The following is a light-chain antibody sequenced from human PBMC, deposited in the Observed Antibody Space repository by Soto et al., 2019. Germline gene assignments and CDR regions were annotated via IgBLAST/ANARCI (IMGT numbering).Light chain of an antibody. J-gene: IGLJ3*02. CDR2: EVS. CDR3: SSYTGSSNLV. CDR1: SSGVGGYNY. Sequence: QSALTQPPSASGSPGQSVTISCTGTSSGVGGYNYVSWYQQHPGKAPKLMIYEVSKRPSGVPDRFSGSKSGNTASLTVSGLQAEDEAHYYCSSYTGSSNLVFGGGTKVTVL. V-gene: IGLV2-8*01.